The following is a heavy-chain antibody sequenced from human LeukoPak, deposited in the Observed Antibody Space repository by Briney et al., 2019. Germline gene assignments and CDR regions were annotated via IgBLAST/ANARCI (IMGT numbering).Heavy chain of an antibody. CDR3: ARHPLDTAMDPFDY. CDR2: IYHGGNT. J-gene: IGHJ4*02. D-gene: IGHD5-18*01. Sequence: PSETLSLTCSVSGGSISSNSDYWGWIRQPPGKGLEWIGSIYHGGNTFYTPSPKSRVTISVDTSKNQFSLKLSSVTAADTAVYYCARHPLDTAMDPFDYWGQGTLVTVSS. V-gene: IGHV4-39*01. CDR1: GGSISSNSDY.